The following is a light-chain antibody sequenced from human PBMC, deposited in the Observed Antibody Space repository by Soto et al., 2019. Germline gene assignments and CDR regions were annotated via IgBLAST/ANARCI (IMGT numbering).Light chain of an antibody. CDR2: GNS. V-gene: IGLV1-40*01. CDR3: QSYDSSLSGLRV. Sequence: QSVLTQPPSVSGAPGQRVTISCTGSSSNIGAGYDVHWYQQLPGTAPKLLIYGNSNRPSGVPDRFSGSKSGTSASLAITGLQAEDEADYYCQSYDSSLSGLRVVGGGTKLTVL. J-gene: IGLJ3*02. CDR1: SSNIGAGYD.